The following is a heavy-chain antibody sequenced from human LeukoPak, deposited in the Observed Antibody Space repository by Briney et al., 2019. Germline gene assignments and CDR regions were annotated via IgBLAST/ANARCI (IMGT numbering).Heavy chain of an antibody. D-gene: IGHD1-26*01. J-gene: IGHJ4*02. CDR2: INYSGST. CDR3: ARVRGSYYGDY. CDR1: GGSISSSSYY. Sequence: PSETLSLTCTVSGGSISSSSYYWGWIRQPPGKGLQWIGSINYSGSTYYTPSLKSRVTISVDTSKNQFSLKLSSVTAADTAVYYCARVRGSYYGDYWGQGTLVTVSS. V-gene: IGHV4-39*07.